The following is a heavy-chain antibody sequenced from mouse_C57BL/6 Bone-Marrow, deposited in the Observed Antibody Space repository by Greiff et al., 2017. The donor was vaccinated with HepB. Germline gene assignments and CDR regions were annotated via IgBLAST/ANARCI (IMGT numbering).Heavy chain of an antibody. CDR3: ARGTTVVAPNWDFDV. CDR2: INPSSGYT. D-gene: IGHD1-3*01. CDR1: GYTFTSYW. J-gene: IGHJ1*03. V-gene: IGHV1-7*01. Sequence: QVQLQQSGAELAKPGASVKLSCKASGYTFTSYWMHWVKQRPGQGLEWIGYINPSSGYTKYNQKFKDKATLTADKSSSTAYMQLSSLTYEDSAVYFCARGTTVVAPNWDFDVWGTGTTVTVSS.